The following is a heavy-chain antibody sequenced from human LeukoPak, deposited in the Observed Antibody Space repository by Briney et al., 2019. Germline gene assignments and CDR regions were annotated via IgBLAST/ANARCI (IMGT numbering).Heavy chain of an antibody. CDR1: GFTFSSYS. J-gene: IGHJ2*01. CDR2: ISGSGGST. D-gene: IGHD3-22*01. CDR3: AKSGAGSDSSGYYYRRYWYFDL. Sequence: PGGSLRLSCAASGFTFSSYSMNWVRQAPGKGLEWVSAISGSGGSTYYADSVKGRFTISRDNSKNTLYLQMNSLRAEDTAVYYCAKSGAGSDSSGYYYRRYWYFDLWGRGTLVTVSS. V-gene: IGHV3-23*01.